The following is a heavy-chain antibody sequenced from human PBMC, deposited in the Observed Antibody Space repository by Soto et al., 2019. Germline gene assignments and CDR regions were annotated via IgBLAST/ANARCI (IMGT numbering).Heavy chain of an antibody. CDR2: FYYSGST. J-gene: IGHJ5*02. CDR3: ARALWYSSNEKRFDP. D-gene: IGHD6-13*01. V-gene: IGHV4-31*03. CDR1: GGSISSARYS. Sequence: SATLSLTCTLPGGSISSARYSWGRISQHPGKGLEWIGNFYYSGSTYYNPSLESRVTISVDTSKNQFSLKLSSVTAADTAVYYCARALWYSSNEKRFDPWGQGTLVTVSS.